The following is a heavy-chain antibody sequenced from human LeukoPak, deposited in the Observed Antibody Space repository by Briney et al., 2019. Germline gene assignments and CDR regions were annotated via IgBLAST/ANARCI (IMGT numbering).Heavy chain of an antibody. D-gene: IGHD2-8*01. CDR3: LSGVSAIGYYYYGMDV. CDR1: GGSISSGSYY. Sequence: SETLSLTCTVSGGSISSGSYYWSWIRQPAGKGLEWIGRIYTSGSTYYNPSLKSRVTISVDTSKNQFSLKLSSVTAADTAVYYCLSGVSAIGYYYYGMDVWGQGTTVTVSS. V-gene: IGHV4-61*02. J-gene: IGHJ6*02. CDR2: IYTSGST.